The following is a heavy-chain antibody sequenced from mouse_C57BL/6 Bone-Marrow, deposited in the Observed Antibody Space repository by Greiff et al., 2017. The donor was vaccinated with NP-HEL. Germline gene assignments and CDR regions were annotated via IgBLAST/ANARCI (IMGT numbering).Heavy chain of an antibody. CDR3: ARALIYYCGSSYAMDY. CDR1: GYSITSDY. D-gene: IGHD1-1*01. J-gene: IGHJ4*01. Sequence: EVMLVESGPGLAKPSQTLSLTCSVTGYSITSDYWNWIRKFPGNKLEYMGYISYSGSTYYNPSLKSRISITRDTSKNQYYLQLNSVTTEDTATYYCARALIYYCGSSYAMDYWGQGTSVTVSS. CDR2: ISYSGST. V-gene: IGHV3-8*01.